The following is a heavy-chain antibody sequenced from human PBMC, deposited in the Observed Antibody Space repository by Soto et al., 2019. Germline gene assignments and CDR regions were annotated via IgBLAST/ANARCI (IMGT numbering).Heavy chain of an antibody. D-gene: IGHD4-17*01. CDR1: GGSMSSGDYY. J-gene: IGHJ3*02. V-gene: IGHV4-30-4*01. CDR3: ARDYGDYREGHAFDI. Sequence: PSETLSLTCTVSGGSMSSGDYYWSWIRQPPGKGLEWIGYIYYSGSTYYNPSLKSRVTISVDTSKNQFSLKLSSVTAADTAVYYCARDYGDYREGHAFDIWGQGTMVTVSS. CDR2: IYYSGST.